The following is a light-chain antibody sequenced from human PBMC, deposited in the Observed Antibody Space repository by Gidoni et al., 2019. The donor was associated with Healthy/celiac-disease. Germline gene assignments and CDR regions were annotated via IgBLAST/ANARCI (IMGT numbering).Light chain of an antibody. CDR3: QQYNSYSRT. J-gene: IGKJ1*01. CDR2: DAS. V-gene: IGKV1-5*01. CDR1: QSISSW. Sequence: DLQMPQSPSTLSASVGDRVTITCRDSQSISSWLAWYQQKPGKAPKLLIYDASSLESGVPSRFSGSGSGTEFTLTISCLQPDDFATYYCQQYNSYSRTFGQGTKVEIK.